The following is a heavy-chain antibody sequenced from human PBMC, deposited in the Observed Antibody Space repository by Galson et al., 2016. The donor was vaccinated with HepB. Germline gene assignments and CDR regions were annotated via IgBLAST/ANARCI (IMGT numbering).Heavy chain of an antibody. J-gene: IGHJ4*02. CDR1: GFTFTTYA. Sequence: SLRLSCAASGFTFTTYAMTWVRQAPGKGLEWVANIRQDRSERKYVDSVRGRFTISRDNAKNSLYLQMNTLRAEDTAVYYCATSGRPGDSFDYWGQGTLVTVSS. D-gene: IGHD1-1*01. CDR3: ATSGRPGDSFDY. CDR2: IRQDRSER. V-gene: IGHV3-7*03.